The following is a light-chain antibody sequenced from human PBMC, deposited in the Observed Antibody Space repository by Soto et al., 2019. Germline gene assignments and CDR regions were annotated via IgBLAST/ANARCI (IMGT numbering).Light chain of an antibody. Sequence: QMAQSPSTLSASVGDRVTITCRASQSISSWLAWYQQKPGKAPKLLIYDASSLESGVPSRFSGSGSGTEFTLTISSLQPDDFATYYRQQYNSYSATFGQGTKVDIK. V-gene: IGKV1-5*01. CDR2: DAS. J-gene: IGKJ1*01. CDR1: QSISSW. CDR3: QQYNSYSAT.